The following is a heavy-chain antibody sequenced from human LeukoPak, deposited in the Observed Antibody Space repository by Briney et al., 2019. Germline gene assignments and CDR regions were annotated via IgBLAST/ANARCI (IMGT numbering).Heavy chain of an antibody. V-gene: IGHV3-33*01. CDR2: IWYDGSSK. CDR1: GFSFSAYG. D-gene: IGHD6-13*01. J-gene: IGHJ4*02. CDR3: ARSQSSSLIDY. Sequence: GGSLRLSCAASGFSFSAYGVHWVRQAPGKGLEWGAVIWYDGSSKDYADSVKGRFTFSRDNSKNTLYLQMNSLTVEDTAVYYCARSQSSSLIDYWGQGTLVTVSS.